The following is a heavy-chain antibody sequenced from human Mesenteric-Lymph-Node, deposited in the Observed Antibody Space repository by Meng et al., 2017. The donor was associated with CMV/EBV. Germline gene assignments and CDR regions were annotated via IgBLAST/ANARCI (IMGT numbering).Heavy chain of an antibody. J-gene: IGHJ4*02. CDR2: IYYSGST. CDR3: ARDGDYYDSSGYNPFDY. Sequence: QLQLQESGPGLVQPSETLSLTCTVSGVSISSSSYYWGWIRQPPGKGLERIGSIYYSGSTYYNPSLKSRVTISVDTSKNQFSLKLSSVTAADTAVYYCARDGDYYDSSGYNPFDYWGQGTLVTVSS. D-gene: IGHD3-22*01. CDR1: GVSISSSSYY. V-gene: IGHV4-39*07.